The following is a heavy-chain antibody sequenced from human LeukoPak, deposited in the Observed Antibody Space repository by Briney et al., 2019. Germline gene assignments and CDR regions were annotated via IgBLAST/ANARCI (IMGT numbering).Heavy chain of an antibody. CDR3: ARDDAIGGGYLDS. D-gene: IGHD2/OR15-2a*01. Sequence: ASVKVSCKASGYTFTGYYMHWMRQAPGQGLEWMGWINPNSGGTNYAQKFQGRVTMTRDTSISTAYMELSRLRSDDTAVYYCARDDAIGGGYLDSWGRGTLVTVSS. J-gene: IGHJ4*02. CDR1: GYTFTGYY. V-gene: IGHV1-2*02. CDR2: INPNSGGT.